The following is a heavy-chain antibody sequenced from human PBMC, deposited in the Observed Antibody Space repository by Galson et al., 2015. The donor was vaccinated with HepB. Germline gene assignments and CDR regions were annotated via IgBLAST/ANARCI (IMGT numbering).Heavy chain of an antibody. CDR2: VDPDDSHA. Sequence: QSGAEVKKPGESLKISCTTSGFTFSDYMIGWVRQMPGKGLEWVGIVDPDDSHARYGPSFQGQVTISVDRSISTTYLQWSSLKASDTAIYFCAIDYSLDYRGQGTLVTVSS. D-gene: IGHD4-11*01. CDR1: GFTFSDYM. J-gene: IGHJ4*02. CDR3: AIDYSLDY. V-gene: IGHV5-51*01.